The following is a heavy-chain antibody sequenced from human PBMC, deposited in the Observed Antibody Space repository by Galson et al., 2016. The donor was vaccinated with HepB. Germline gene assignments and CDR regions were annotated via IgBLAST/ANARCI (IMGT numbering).Heavy chain of an antibody. CDR2: ISWNSCTI. Sequence: SLRLSCAASGFTFDAYAMPWFRQAPGKGLEWVAGISWNSCTISYADSVNGRFTISRDNAKNSLYLQMNSLRAEDTAVFYCAKGFYFYASSDHYYWGQGTLVAVSS. J-gene: IGHJ4*02. V-gene: IGHV3-9*01. D-gene: IGHD3-22*01. CDR1: GFTFDAYA. CDR3: AKGFYFYASSDHYY.